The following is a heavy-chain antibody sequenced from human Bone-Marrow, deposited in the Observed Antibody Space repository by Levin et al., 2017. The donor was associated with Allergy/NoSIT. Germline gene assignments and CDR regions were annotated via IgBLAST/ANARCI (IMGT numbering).Heavy chain of an antibody. CDR3: ARGGDSYKYFDA. D-gene: IGHD3-10*01. Sequence: SETLSLTCTVSGDSISLDYWSWIRQPPGKALEWIAWIHSSGRTNYSPSLQSRVSISIDTSKNQFSLNLSSVTAADTALYYCARGGDSYKYFDAWGQGTLVSVSA. CDR1: GDSISLDY. V-gene: IGHV4-59*01. J-gene: IGHJ5*02. CDR2: IHSSGRT.